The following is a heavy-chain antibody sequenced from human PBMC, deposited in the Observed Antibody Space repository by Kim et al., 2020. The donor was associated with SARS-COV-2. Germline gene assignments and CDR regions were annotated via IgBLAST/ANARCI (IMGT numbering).Heavy chain of an antibody. CDR1: GFTFSSYA. CDR2: ISGSGGST. CDR3: AKVYGSAWGYYYYGMDV. V-gene: IGHV3-23*01. Sequence: GGSLRLSCAASGFTFSSYAMSWVRQAPGKGLEWVSAISGSGGSTYYADSVKGRFTISRDNSKNTLYLQMNSLRAEDTAVYYCAKVYGSAWGYYYYGMDVWGQGTTVTVSS. D-gene: IGHD6-6*01. J-gene: IGHJ6*02.